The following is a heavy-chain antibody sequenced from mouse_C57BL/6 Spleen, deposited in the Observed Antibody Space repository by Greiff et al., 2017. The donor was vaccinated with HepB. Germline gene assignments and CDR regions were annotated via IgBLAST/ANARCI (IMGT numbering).Heavy chain of an antibody. V-gene: IGHV1-4*01. Sequence: QVQLQPSGAELARPGASVKMSCKASGYTFTSYTMHWVKQRPGQGLEWIGYINPSSGYTKYNQKFKDKATLTADKSSSTAYMQLSSLTSEDSAVYYCARRGEVGNYEFAYWGQGTLVTVSA. D-gene: IGHD2-1*01. CDR1: GYTFTSYT. CDR3: ARRGEVGNYEFAY. J-gene: IGHJ3*01. CDR2: INPSSGYT.